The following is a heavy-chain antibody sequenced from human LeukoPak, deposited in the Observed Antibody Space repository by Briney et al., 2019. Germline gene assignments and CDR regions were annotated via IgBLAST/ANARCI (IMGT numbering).Heavy chain of an antibody. CDR1: RSSFGGYY. J-gene: IGHJ3*02. V-gene: IGHV1-2*02. D-gene: IGHD2/OR15-2a*01. Sequence: ASVKVSCKASRSSFGGYYLHWVRQAPGQGLEWLGSINVASGDTNYKKTFQGRVTVTRDTSVNTVYMEMNNLTADDTALYFCAKETSIVIEDIEGGGCDIWGQGTMVTV. CDR2: INVASGDT. CDR3: AKETSIVIEDIEGGGCDI.